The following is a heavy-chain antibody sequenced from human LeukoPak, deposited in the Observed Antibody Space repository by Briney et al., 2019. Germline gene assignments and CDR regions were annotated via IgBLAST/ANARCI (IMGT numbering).Heavy chain of an antibody. J-gene: IGHJ4*02. D-gene: IGHD3-3*01. CDR3: ARQTRAYYDFWSGQYYFDY. CDR1: GYSFTSYW. Sequence: GESLKISCKGSGYSFTSYWIGWVRQMPGKGLEWMGIIYPSDSDTRYSPSFQGQVTISADKSISTAYLQWSSLKASDTAMYYCARQTRAYYDFWSGQYYFDYWGQGTLVTVSS. V-gene: IGHV5-51*01. CDR2: IYPSDSDT.